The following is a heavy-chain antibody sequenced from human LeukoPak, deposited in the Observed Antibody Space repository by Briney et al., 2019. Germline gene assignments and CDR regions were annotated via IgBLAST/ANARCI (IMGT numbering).Heavy chain of an antibody. CDR2: ISSSSSYI. J-gene: IGHJ3*02. CDR3: ARLTFEYSSASAFDI. V-gene: IGHV3-21*01. Sequence: PGGSLRLSCAASGFTFSSYSMNWVRQAPGKGLEWVSSISSSSSYIYYADSVKGRFTISRDNAKNSLYLQMNSLRAEDTAVYYCARLTFEYSSASAFDIWGQGTMVTVSS. CDR1: GFTFSSYS. D-gene: IGHD6-6*01.